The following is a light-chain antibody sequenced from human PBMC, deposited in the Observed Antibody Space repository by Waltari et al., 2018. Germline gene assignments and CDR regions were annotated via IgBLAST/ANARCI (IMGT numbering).Light chain of an antibody. CDR1: QSVGRS. CDR3: QHYVRLPVT. CDR2: GAS. V-gene: IGKV3-20*01. Sequence: EIVLTQSPGTLSLSPGERATLSCWASQSVGRSLAWYQQKRGQAPRLLIYGASTRATGIPDRFSGSGSGTDVSLTISRLEPEDFAVYYCQHYVRLPVTFGQGTKVEI. J-gene: IGKJ1*01.